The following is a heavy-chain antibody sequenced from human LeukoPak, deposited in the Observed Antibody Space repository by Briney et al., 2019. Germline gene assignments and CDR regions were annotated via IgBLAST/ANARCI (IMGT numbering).Heavy chain of an antibody. D-gene: IGHD2-15*01. CDR3: ARVGYCSGGSCFPLDY. CDR2: ISSSSSYI. Sequence: GGSLRLSCAASGFAFSSYSMNWVRQAPGKGLEWVSSISSSSSYIYYADSVKGRFTISRDNAKNSLYLQMNSLRAEDTAVYYCARVGYCSGGSCFPLDYWGQGTLVTVSS. J-gene: IGHJ4*02. CDR1: GFAFSSYS. V-gene: IGHV3-21*01.